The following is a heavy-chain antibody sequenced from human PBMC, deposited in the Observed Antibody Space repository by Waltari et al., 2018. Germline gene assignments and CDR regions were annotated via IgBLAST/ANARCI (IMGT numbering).Heavy chain of an antibody. Sequence: QVQLQESGPGLVKPSATLSLTCTVSDGSISSYSWSWLRQPQGTGLEWVGYIYYSGGTNYNPSLKSRVTISVETSKNQFSLKLSSVTAADTAVYYCARDQGYSGYDRHYYYGMDVWGQGTTVTVSS. J-gene: IGHJ6*02. D-gene: IGHD5-12*01. CDR1: DGSISSYS. V-gene: IGHV4-59*01. CDR2: IYYSGGT. CDR3: ARDQGYSGYDRHYYYGMDV.